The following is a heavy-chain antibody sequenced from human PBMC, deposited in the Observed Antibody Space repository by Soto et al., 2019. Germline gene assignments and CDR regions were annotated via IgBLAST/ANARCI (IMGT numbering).Heavy chain of an antibody. CDR1: GGSISTSNW. Sequence: SETLSLTCAVSGGSISTSNWWSWVRQPPGKGLEWIGEVYHSGSTNYNPSFKSRVAMSVDKSKNQFSLKLNSVTAEDTAVYYCTRLITPLDYWGRGTLVTVSS. D-gene: IGHD3-16*01. V-gene: IGHV4-4*02. CDR2: VYHSGST. J-gene: IGHJ4*02. CDR3: TRLITPLDY.